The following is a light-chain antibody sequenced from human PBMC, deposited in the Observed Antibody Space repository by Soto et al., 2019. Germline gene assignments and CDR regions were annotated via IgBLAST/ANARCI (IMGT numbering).Light chain of an antibody. CDR2: DAS. CDR1: QSVSSY. J-gene: IGKJ1*01. CDR3: QQYSSHST. V-gene: IGKV3-11*01. Sequence: EIVLTQSPATLSLSPGERATLSCRASQSVSSYLAWYQQKPGQAPRLLIYDASNRATGIPARFSGSGSGTDFTLTISRLEPDDFATYYCQQYSSHSTFGQGTKVDI.